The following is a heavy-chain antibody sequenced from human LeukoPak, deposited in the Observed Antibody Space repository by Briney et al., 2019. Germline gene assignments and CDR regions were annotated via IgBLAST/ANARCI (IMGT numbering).Heavy chain of an antibody. Sequence: GGPLTLSCAVSGFTFSLYAMSGVRQAPGKGLEGVSDFSGSGGSTYYADSVKGRFTISRDNSKNTLYLQMNSLRAEDTAVYYCAKDDSSGYYYGNWFDPWGQGTLVTVSS. CDR1: GFTFSLYA. CDR2: FSGSGGST. CDR3: AKDDSSGYYYGNWFDP. V-gene: IGHV3-23*01. D-gene: IGHD3-22*01. J-gene: IGHJ5*02.